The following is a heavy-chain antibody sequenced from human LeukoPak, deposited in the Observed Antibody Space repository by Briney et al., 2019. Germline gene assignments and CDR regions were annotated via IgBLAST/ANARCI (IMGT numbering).Heavy chain of an antibody. J-gene: IGHJ3*02. V-gene: IGHV1-2*02. Sequence: GASVTVSCKASGYTFTGYYMHWVRQAPGQGLEWMGWINPNSGGTNYAQKFQGRVTMTRDTSISTAYMELSRLRSDDTAVYYCARDLMVRGVEDAFDIWGQGTMVTVSS. CDR2: INPNSGGT. CDR1: GYTFTGYY. D-gene: IGHD3-10*01. CDR3: ARDLMVRGVEDAFDI.